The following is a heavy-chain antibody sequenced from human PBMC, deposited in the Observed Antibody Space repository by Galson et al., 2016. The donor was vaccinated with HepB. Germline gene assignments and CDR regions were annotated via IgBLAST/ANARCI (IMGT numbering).Heavy chain of an antibody. V-gene: IGHV3-11*01. CDR2: ISLSGNKK. CDR1: GFSVSDNY. Sequence: SLRLSCAASGFSVSDNYMNWIRQAPGQGLEWISYISLSGNKKYYADSVKGRFTISRDDAKNSLSLQMESLRAEDTAVYYCASSAAFGVQGTQVIVSS. J-gene: IGHJ4*02. CDR3: ASSAAF. D-gene: IGHD6-25*01.